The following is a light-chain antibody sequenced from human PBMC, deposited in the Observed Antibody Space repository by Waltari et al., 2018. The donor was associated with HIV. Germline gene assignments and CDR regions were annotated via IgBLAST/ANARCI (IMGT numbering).Light chain of an antibody. CDR3: MQTVQTPLT. Sequence: DIVMTQSPLSLPVTPGEPAFISCRSSQSLLHSNGYNYLDWYLQKPGQSPQLLIYLGSNQASGVPDRFSGSESGTDFTLTISRVEAEDVGVYYCMQTVQTPLTFGGGTKVEI. CDR2: LGS. CDR1: QSLLHSNGYNY. V-gene: IGKV2-28*01. J-gene: IGKJ4*01.